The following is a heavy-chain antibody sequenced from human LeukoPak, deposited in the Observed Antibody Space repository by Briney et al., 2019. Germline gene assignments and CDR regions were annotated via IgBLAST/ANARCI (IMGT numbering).Heavy chain of an antibody. V-gene: IGHV1-69*06. CDR2: IIPIFGTA. J-gene: IGHJ6*03. Sequence: ASVKVSCKASGGTFSSYAISWVRQAPGQGLEWMGGIIPIFGTANYAQKFQGRVTITADKSTSTAYMELSSLRSEDTAVYYCARVPREVVPAAIRGYYYYYMDVWGKGTTVTVSS. CDR3: ARVPREVVPAAIRGYYYYYMDV. D-gene: IGHD2-2*01. CDR1: GGTFSSYA.